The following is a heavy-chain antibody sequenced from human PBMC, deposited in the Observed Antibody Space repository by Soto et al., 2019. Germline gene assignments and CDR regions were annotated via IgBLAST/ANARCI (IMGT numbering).Heavy chain of an antibody. Sequence: GGSLRLSCAASGFTFSSYSMNWVRQAPGKGLEWVSSISSSSSYIYYADSVKGRFTISGDNAKNSLYLQMNSLRAEDTAVYYCARDMAVPQYYYYYYMDVWGKGTTVTVSS. CDR2: ISSSSSYI. V-gene: IGHV3-21*01. CDR3: ARDMAVPQYYYYYYMDV. J-gene: IGHJ6*03. D-gene: IGHD3-10*01. CDR1: GFTFSSYS.